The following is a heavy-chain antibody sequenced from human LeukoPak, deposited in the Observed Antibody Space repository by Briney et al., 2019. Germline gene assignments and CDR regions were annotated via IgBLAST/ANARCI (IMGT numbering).Heavy chain of an antibody. CDR2: IYYSGST. J-gene: IGHJ5*02. CDR1: GGSISSGGYY. V-gene: IGHV4-31*03. D-gene: IGHD4-17*01. CDR3: ARGAYGDSLSWFDP. Sequence: SVTLSLTCTVSGGSISSGGYYWSWIRHHPGKGLEWIGYIYYSGSTHYNPSLKSRVTISVDTSKNQFSLKLSSVTAADSAVYYCARGAYGDSLSWFDPWGQGTPVTVSS.